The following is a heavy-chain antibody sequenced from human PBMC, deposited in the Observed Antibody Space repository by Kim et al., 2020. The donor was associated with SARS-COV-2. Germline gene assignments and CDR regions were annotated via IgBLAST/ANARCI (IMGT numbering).Heavy chain of an antibody. Sequence: ASVKVSCKASGYTFTSYCLHWVRQAPGQSLEWMGWIDVANTNTHYSENFQGRVTISRDTSATTVYIELSSLRSEDTAVYYCARDGRGVDYYCDYWGQGTLVTVSP. J-gene: IGHJ4*02. CDR3: ARDGRGVDYYCDY. CDR1: GYTFTSYC. CDR2: IDVANTNT. V-gene: IGHV1-3*01.